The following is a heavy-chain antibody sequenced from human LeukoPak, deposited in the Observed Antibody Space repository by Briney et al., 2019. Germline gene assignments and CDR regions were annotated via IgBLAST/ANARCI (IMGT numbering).Heavy chain of an antibody. J-gene: IGHJ4*02. CDR2: IGSSGNT. Sequence: PSETLSLTCSVSGDSIRGYYWSWIRQPAGRGLEWIGRIGSSGNTNYNPSLGSRVTMSIDASENQFSLKINSVTAADTAVYYCTRGEFDCDSWGQGILVTVSS. V-gene: IGHV4-4*07. CDR3: TRGEFDCDS. CDR1: GDSIRGYY. D-gene: IGHD2/OR15-2a*01.